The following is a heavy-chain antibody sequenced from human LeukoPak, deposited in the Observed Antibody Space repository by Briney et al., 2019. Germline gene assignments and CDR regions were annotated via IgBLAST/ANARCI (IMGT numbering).Heavy chain of an antibody. CDR2: IPYDGNNK. Sequence: GGSLRLSCAASRLTFSSYAMHWVRQPPGKGREWVAVIPYDGNNKYYADSVRGRFTISRDNSKNTLYLQMNSLRPEDTAVYYCASSRFDWLPYFEYWGQGTLVTVSS. CDR3: ASSRFDWLPYFEY. D-gene: IGHD3-9*01. J-gene: IGHJ4*02. CDR1: RLTFSSYA. V-gene: IGHV3-30-3*01.